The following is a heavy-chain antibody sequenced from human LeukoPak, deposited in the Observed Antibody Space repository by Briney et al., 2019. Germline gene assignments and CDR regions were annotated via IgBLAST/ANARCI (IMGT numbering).Heavy chain of an antibody. Sequence: PGGSLRLSCAVSGFTFSSYWMTWVRQAPGKGLEWVANIKEDGSDTYSVDSVKGRFTISRDNAKNSLYLQMNSLRVEDTAVYCCATSGYSGYGIDNWGQGTLVAVSS. D-gene: IGHD5-12*01. CDR1: GFTFSSYW. CDR3: ATSGYSGYGIDN. J-gene: IGHJ4*02. V-gene: IGHV3-7*03. CDR2: IKEDGSDT.